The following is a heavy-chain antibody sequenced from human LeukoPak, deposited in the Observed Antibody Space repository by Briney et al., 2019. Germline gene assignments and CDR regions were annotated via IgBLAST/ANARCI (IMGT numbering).Heavy chain of an antibody. D-gene: IGHD3-3*01. CDR2: ISSSGSTI. V-gene: IGHV3-11*01. Sequence: LSLTCTVSGVSIRSSYYYWGWIRQPPGKGLEWVSYISSSGSTIYYADSVKGRLTISRDNAKNSLYLQMNSLRAEDTAVYYCARGRITIFGVVDDAFDIWGQGTMVTVSS. CDR3: ARGRITIFGVVDDAFDI. J-gene: IGHJ3*02. CDR1: GVSIRSSYYY.